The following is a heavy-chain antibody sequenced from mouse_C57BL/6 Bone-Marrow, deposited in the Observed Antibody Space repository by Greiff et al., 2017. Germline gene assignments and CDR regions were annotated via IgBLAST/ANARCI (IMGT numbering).Heavy chain of an antibody. CDR2: IDPSDSYT. J-gene: IGHJ3*01. V-gene: IGHV1-50*01. D-gene: IGHD1-1*01. Sequence: VKLQQPGAELVKPGASVKLSCKASGYTFTSYWMQWVKQRPGQGLEWIGEIDPSDSYTNYNQKFKGKATLTVDTSSSTAYMQLSSLTSEDSAVYYCARWHYGSSYDAYWGQGTLVTVSA. CDR1: GYTFTSYW. CDR3: ARWHYGSSYDAY.